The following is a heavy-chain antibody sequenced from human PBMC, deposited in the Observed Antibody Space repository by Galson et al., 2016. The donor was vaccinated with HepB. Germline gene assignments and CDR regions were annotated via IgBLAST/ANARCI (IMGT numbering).Heavy chain of an antibody. CDR1: GFTLSRHS. CDR2: ISITSTTK. D-gene: IGHD3-22*01. CDR3: ARDDRWYYYDSSGYYYGAFGM. J-gene: IGHJ3*02. V-gene: IGHV3-48*02. Sequence: SLRLSCAGSGFTLSRHSMNWVRQAPGKGLEWISYISITSTTKYYADSVKGRFTISSDNAKNSLYLQMNSLRDEDTAVYYCARDDRWYYYDSSGYYYGAFGMWGQGTMVAVSS.